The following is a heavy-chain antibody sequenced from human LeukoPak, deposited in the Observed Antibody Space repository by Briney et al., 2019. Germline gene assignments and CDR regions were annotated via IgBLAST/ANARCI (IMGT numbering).Heavy chain of an antibody. D-gene: IGHD3-22*01. Sequence: ASVKVSCKASGYTFTSYGISWVRQAPGQGLEWMGWISAYNGNTNYAQKLQGRVTMTTDTSTSTAYMELRSLRSDDTVVYYCARAAALYYYDSSGSHFDYWGQGTLVTVSS. CDR3: ARAAALYYYDSSGSHFDY. V-gene: IGHV1-18*01. CDR2: ISAYNGNT. J-gene: IGHJ4*02. CDR1: GYTFTSYG.